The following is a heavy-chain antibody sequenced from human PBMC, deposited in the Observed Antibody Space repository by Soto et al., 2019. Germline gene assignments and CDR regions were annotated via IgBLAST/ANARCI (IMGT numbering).Heavy chain of an antibody. Sequence: QVQLVQSGAEVKKPGSSVKVSCKASGGTFSSYAISWVRQAPGQGLEWMGGIIPIFGTANYAQKFQGRVTITADESARIAYMELSSLRSEDTAVYYCAGGVLVTTTEYCQHWGQGTLVTVSS. J-gene: IGHJ1*01. V-gene: IGHV1-69*12. CDR3: AGGVLVTTTEYCQH. D-gene: IGHD4-17*01. CDR2: IIPIFGTA. CDR1: GGTFSSYA.